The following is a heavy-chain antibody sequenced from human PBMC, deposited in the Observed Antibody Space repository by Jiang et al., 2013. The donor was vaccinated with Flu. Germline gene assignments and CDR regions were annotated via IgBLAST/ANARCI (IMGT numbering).Heavy chain of an antibody. D-gene: IGHD1-26*01. Sequence: LLKPSETLSLACTVSGGSVSDGTYHWTWIRQPPGKGLEWIGYISNIESTTYNPSLESRVTISVDTSKKQFSLKLSSVTAADTAVYYCARESSGSYHFWGQGTLVTVSS. CDR2: ISNIEST. V-gene: IGHV4-61*01. CDR1: GGSVSDGTYH. J-gene: IGHJ4*02. CDR3: ARESSGSYHF.